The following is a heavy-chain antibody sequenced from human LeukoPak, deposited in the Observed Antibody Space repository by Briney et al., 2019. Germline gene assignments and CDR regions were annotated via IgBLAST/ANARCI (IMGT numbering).Heavy chain of an antibody. CDR3: ARALRYSSGWTVVLFDY. Sequence: SETLSLTCAVYGGSFSGYYWSWIRQPPGKGLEWIGEINHSGSTNYNPSLKSRVTISVDTSKNQFSLKLSSVTAADTAVYYCARALRYSSGWTVVLFDYWGQGALVTVSS. CDR1: GGSFSGYY. CDR2: INHSGST. J-gene: IGHJ4*02. V-gene: IGHV4-34*01. D-gene: IGHD6-19*01.